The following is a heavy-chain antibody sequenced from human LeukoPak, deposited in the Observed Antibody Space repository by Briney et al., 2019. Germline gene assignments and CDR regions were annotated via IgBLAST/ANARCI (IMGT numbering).Heavy chain of an antibody. CDR3: ARHRIAARGSFDY. J-gene: IGHJ4*02. CDR1: GGSIGSSYYY. V-gene: IGHV4-39*01. CDR2: IYYSGST. Sequence: SETLSLACTVSGGSIGSSYYYWGWIRQPPGRGLEWTGSIYYSGSTYYNPSLKSRVTISEDTSKNQFSLKLNPVTAADTAVYYCARHRIAARGSFDYWGQGTLVTVSS. D-gene: IGHD6-6*01.